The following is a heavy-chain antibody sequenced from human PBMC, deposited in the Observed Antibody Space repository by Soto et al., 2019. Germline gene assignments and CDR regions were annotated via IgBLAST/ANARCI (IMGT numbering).Heavy chain of an antibody. V-gene: IGHV1-69*02. CDR1: GGTFSTYS. D-gene: IGHD2-21*01. CDR2: IIPILGIA. J-gene: IGHJ3*02. Sequence: QVQLVQSGAEVKKPGSSVKVSCKDSGGTFSTYSMFWVRQAPGQGLEWMGRIIPILGIANYAQKFQDRVTITADKSTSTAYMGLSSLRSEDTALYFCTIGSWSGEVFDIWGQGTMVTVSS. CDR3: TIGSWSGEVFDI.